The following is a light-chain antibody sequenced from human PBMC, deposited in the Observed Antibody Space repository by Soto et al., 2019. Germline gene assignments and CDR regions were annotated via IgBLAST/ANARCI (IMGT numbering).Light chain of an antibody. CDR1: QSISSY. Sequence: DIQMTQSPSSLSASVGDRVTITCRASQSISSYLNWYQQKPGKAPKLLIYAASSLQSGVPSRFSGSGSGTDFTLTISSLQPEDFATYYCQQSYSTPSTFRQGNK. CDR3: QQSYSTPST. J-gene: IGKJ1*01. V-gene: IGKV1-39*01. CDR2: AAS.